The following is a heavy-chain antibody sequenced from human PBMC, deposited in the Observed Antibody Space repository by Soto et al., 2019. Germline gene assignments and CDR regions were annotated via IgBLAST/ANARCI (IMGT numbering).Heavy chain of an antibody. Sequence: ASVKVSCKASGYTFTSYAMHWVRQAPGQRLEWMGWINAGNGNTEYSQKFQGRVTITRDTSASTAYMELSRLRSEDTAVYSCASLTLRYGMDYWGQGTLVTVSS. CDR2: INAGNGNT. J-gene: IGHJ4*02. D-gene: IGHD3-16*01. V-gene: IGHV1-3*01. CDR1: GYTFTSYA. CDR3: ASLTLRYGMDY.